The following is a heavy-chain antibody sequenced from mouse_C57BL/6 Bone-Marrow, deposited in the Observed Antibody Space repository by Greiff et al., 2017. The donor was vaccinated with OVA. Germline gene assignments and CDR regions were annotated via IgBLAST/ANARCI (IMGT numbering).Heavy chain of an antibody. CDR3: ARGDGYYAAWFAY. CDR2: IHPNSGST. V-gene: IGHV1-64*01. Sequence: QVQLQQPGAELVKPGASVKLSSKASGYTFTSYWMHWVKQRPGQGLEWIGMIHPNSGSTNYNEKFKSKATLTVDKSSSTAYMQLSSLTSEDSAVYYCARGDGYYAAWFAYWGQGTLVTVSA. CDR1: GYTFTSYW. J-gene: IGHJ3*01. D-gene: IGHD2-3*01.